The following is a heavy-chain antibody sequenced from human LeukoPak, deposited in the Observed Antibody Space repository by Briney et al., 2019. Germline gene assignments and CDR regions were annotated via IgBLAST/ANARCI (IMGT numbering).Heavy chain of an antibody. CDR3: ARDSYSNTWEYYYYMDV. CDR2: ISSSSSTI. D-gene: IGHD4-11*01. Sequence: GGSLRLSCAASGFTFSSYSMNWVRQAPGKGLEWVSYISSSSSTIYYADSVKGRFTISRDNAKNSLYLQMNSLRAEDTAVYYCARDSYSNTWEYYYYMDVWGKGTTVTVSS. J-gene: IGHJ6*03. V-gene: IGHV3-48*01. CDR1: GFTFSSYS.